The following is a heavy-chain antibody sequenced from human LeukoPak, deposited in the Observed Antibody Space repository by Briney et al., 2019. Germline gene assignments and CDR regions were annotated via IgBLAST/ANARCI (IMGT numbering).Heavy chain of an antibody. J-gene: IGHJ4*02. D-gene: IGHD5-18*01. CDR3: ARDPRYSYGNFDY. CDR2: INPNSGGT. CDR1: GYTFTRYY. V-gene: IGHV1-2*02. Sequence: GASVKVSCKASGYTFTRYYMHWVRQAPGQGLEWMGWINPNSGGTNYAQKFQGRVTMTRDTSISTAYMELSRLRSDDTAVYYCARDPRYSYGNFDYWGQGTLVTVSS.